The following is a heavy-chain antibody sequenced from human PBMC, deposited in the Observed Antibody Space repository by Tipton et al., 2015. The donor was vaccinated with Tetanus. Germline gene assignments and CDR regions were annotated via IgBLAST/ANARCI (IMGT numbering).Heavy chain of an antibody. Sequence: TLSLTCTVSGGSISSSSYYWGWIRQPPGKGLEWIGSIYYSGSTYYNPSLKSRVTISLDTSKNQFSLTLRSVTAADTAVYYCARSYGDTFLFRLDYWGQGALVTVSS. V-gene: IGHV4-39*07. D-gene: IGHD4-17*01. CDR2: IYYSGST. CDR1: GGSISSSSYY. J-gene: IGHJ4*02. CDR3: ARSYGDTFLFRLDY.